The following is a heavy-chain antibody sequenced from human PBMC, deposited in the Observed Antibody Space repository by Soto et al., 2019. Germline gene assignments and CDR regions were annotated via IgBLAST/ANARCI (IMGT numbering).Heavy chain of an antibody. CDR1: GFTCSDPRVDWVRYT. V-gene: IGHV3-30*04. J-gene: IGHJ4*02. CDR2: LSSDGRIK. D-gene: IGHD2-2*03. CDR3: AKERPRRTFGYCFDY. Sequence: PGGSLRLSCAVSGFTCSDPRVDWVRYTMHWVRQAPGKGLEWVGLLSSDGRIKYYADAVKGRFYISRENTKNTVSLHMNSLGAEDTFLYYCAKERPRRTFGYCFDYWGQQTPVTVSS.